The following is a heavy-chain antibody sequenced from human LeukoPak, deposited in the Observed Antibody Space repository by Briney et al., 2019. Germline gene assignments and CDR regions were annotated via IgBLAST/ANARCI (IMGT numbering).Heavy chain of an antibody. CDR3: AKGSGDFWSGYLFDY. Sequence: GRSLRLSCAASGFTFDDYAMHWVRQAPGKGLEWVSGISWNSGSIGYADSVKGRFTISRDNAKNSLYLQMNSLRAEDMALYYCAKGSGDFWSGYLFDYWGQGTLVTVSS. D-gene: IGHD3-3*01. CDR2: ISWNSGSI. CDR1: GFTFDDYA. J-gene: IGHJ4*02. V-gene: IGHV3-9*03.